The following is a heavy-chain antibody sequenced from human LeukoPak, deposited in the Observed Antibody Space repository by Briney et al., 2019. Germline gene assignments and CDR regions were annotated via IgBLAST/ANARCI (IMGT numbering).Heavy chain of an antibody. CDR3: ARYCGGDCYGMDV. CDR2: IKQDGSEK. CDR1: GFTFSSYA. J-gene: IGHJ6*02. V-gene: IGHV3-7*01. Sequence: GGSLRPSCAASGFTFSSYAMHWVRQAPGKGLEWVANIKQDGSEKDYVDSVKGRFTISRDNAKNSLYLQMNNLRAEDTAVYYCARYCGGDCYGMDVWGQGTTVTVSS. D-gene: IGHD2-21*01.